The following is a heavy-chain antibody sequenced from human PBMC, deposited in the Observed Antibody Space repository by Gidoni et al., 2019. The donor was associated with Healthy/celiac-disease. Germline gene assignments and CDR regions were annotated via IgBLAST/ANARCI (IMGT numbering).Heavy chain of an antibody. CDR3: ARSGRDYGDYSTDY. CDR1: GLTFSSNA. Sequence: EVQLLESGGGLVQPGGSLRLSCAASGLTFSSNAMSWVRQAPGTGLGWVSAISGSGGSTYYADSVKGRFTISRDNSKNTLYLQMNSLRAEDTAVYYCARSGRDYGDYSTDYWGQGTLVTVSS. CDR2: ISGSGGST. J-gene: IGHJ4*02. D-gene: IGHD4-17*01. V-gene: IGHV3-23*01.